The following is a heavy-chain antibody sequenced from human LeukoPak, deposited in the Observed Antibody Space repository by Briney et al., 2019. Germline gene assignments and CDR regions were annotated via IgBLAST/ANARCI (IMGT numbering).Heavy chain of an antibody. CDR3: ARDLRTIFGVGANSPLDYYYYYYMDV. CDR2: INAGNGNT. Sequence: ASVKVSCKASGGTFSSYAISWVRQAPGQRLEWMGWINAGNGNTKYSQKFQGRVTMTRDTSISTAYMELSRLRSDDTAVYYCARDLRTIFGVGANSPLDYYYYYYMDVWGKGTTVTVSS. CDR1: GGTFSSYA. D-gene: IGHD3-3*01. J-gene: IGHJ6*03. V-gene: IGHV1-2*02.